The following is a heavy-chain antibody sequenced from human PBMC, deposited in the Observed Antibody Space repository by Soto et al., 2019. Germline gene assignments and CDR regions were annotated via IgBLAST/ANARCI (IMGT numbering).Heavy chain of an antibody. CDR3: AVGSRITLRSSMGENWFEA. J-gene: IGHJ5*02. V-gene: IGHV4-34*01. CDR1: VGSFSGYD. D-gene: IGHD1-20*01. Sequence: PSETLSLTCAFYVGSFSGYDWSWIRHPPGKWLEWIGEINHSGSTNYNPSLKSRVTISVDTSKNQFSLKLSSVTAADTAVYYCAVGSRITLRSSMGENWFEAWGQGTSVIVS. CDR2: INHSGST.